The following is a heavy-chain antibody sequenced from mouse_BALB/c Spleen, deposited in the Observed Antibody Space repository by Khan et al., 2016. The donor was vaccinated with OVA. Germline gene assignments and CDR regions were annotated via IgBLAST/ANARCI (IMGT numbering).Heavy chain of an antibody. J-gene: IGHJ3*01. CDR3: TRGGGGNRFAY. V-gene: IGHV1S137*01. Sequence: VQLQESGAELVRPGVSVKISCKGSGYTFTDFTMHWVKQSHAMSLEWIGVISTYYGDATYNQKFKDKATMTVDKSSSTAYMELARLTSEDSAIYCFTRGGGGNRFAYWGQGTLVTVSA. CDR1: GYTFTDFT. CDR2: ISTYYGDA.